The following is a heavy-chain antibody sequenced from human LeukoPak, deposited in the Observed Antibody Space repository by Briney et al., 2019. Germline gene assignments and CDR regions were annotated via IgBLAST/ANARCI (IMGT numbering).Heavy chain of an antibody. V-gene: IGHV3-30*02. CDR2: IRYDGSNK. Sequence: GGSLRLSCAASGFTFSSYGMHWVRQAPGKGLEWVAFIRYDGSNKYYADSVKGQFTISRDNSKNTLYLQMNSLRAEDTAVYYCAKDLDSNYPSYFDYWGQGTLVTVSS. D-gene: IGHD4-11*01. CDR3: AKDLDSNYPSYFDY. CDR1: GFTFSSYG. J-gene: IGHJ4*02.